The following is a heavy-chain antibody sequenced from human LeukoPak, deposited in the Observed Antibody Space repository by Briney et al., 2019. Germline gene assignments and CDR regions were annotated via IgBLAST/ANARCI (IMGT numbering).Heavy chain of an antibody. V-gene: IGHV1-69*01. D-gene: IGHD2-21*02. Sequence: SVKVSCKASGGTFSSYAISWVRQAPGQGLEWMGGIIPIFGTANYAQKFQGRVTITADESTSTAYMELSSLRSEDTAVYYCASVLYCGADCYSGRYFFDYWGQGTLVTVSS. CDR1: GGTFSSYA. CDR2: IIPIFGTA. CDR3: ASVLYCGADCYSGRYFFDY. J-gene: IGHJ4*02.